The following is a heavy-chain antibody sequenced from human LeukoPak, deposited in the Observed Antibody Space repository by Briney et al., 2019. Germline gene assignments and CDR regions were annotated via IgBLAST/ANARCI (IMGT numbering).Heavy chain of an antibody. Sequence: ASVKVSCKASGYTFTGYYMHWVRQAPGQGLEWMGWINPNSGGTNYAQKFQGRVTMTRDTSISTAYMELSRPRSDDTAVYYCARDRHVVVPAAIGYWGQGTPVTVSS. CDR3: ARDRHVVVPAAIGY. J-gene: IGHJ4*02. V-gene: IGHV1-2*02. D-gene: IGHD2-2*01. CDR1: GYTFTGYY. CDR2: INPNSGGT.